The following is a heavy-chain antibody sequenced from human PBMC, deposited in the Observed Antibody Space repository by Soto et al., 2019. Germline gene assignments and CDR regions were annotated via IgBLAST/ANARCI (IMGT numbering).Heavy chain of an antibody. CDR3: ARGATVTQYDY. Sequence: SETLSLTCTASGVSVSSGSFYWAWIRQPPGKGLEWIGFISYSGTTNYNPSLKSRVTISVDTSRSQISLKVSSLTAADSAVYYCARGATVTQYDYWGQGTLVTVSS. V-gene: IGHV4-61*01. CDR2: ISYSGTT. D-gene: IGHD4-17*01. J-gene: IGHJ4*02. CDR1: GVSVSSGSFY.